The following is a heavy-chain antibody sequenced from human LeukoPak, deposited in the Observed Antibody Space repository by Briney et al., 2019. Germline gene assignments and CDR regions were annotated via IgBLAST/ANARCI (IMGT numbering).Heavy chain of an antibody. D-gene: IGHD3-10*01. CDR2: ISSSGSTI. CDR3: ARMGGSGSYFSWFDS. J-gene: IGHJ5*01. Sequence: PAGSLRLSCAASGFTFSSYEMNWVRQAPGKGLEWVSYISSSGSTIYYADSVKGRFTISRDNAKNSLYLQINILRAEDTAVYYCARMGGSGSYFSWFDSWGEGTLVTVSS. V-gene: IGHV3-48*03. CDR1: GFTFSSYE.